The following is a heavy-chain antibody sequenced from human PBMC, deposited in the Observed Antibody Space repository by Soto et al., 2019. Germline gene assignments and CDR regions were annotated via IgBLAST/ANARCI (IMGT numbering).Heavy chain of an antibody. CDR2: IKEDGSGK. CDR3: ARDWVSYGEKAGLSFDY. D-gene: IGHD4-17*01. CDR1: GFTFGSYW. Sequence: GGSLRLSCAASGFTFGSYWMSWVRQAPGKGLEWVADIKEDGSGKYYVDSVKGRFTISRDNAKNSVFLQMNSLRVEDTDVYYCARDWVSYGEKAGLSFDYWGQGILVTVSS. V-gene: IGHV3-7*01. J-gene: IGHJ4*02.